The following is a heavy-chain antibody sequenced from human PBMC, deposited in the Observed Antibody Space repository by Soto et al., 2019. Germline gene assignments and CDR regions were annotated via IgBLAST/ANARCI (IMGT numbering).Heavy chain of an antibody. Sequence: SETLSLTCAVYGGSFSGYYWSWIRQPPGKGLEWIGEINHSGSTNYNPSLKSRVTISVDTSKNQFSLKLSSVTAADTAVYYCARGAARPHYYYCGLDVWGQETRCTVS. CDR2: INHSGST. CDR3: ARGAARPHYYYCGLDV. J-gene: IGHJ6*02. V-gene: IGHV4-34*01. D-gene: IGHD6-6*01. CDR1: GGSFSGYY.